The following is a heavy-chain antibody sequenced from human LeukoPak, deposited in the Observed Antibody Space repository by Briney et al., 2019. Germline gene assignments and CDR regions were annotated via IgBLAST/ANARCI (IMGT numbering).Heavy chain of an antibody. CDR2: IYYSGST. J-gene: IGHJ4*02. D-gene: IGHD3-22*01. CDR3: AAVIVVVISLSPHAESFDY. CDR1: GGSISSSSYY. V-gene: IGHV4-39*07. Sequence: SETPSLTCTVSGGSISSSSYYWGWIRQPPGKGLEWIGSIYYSGSTYYNPSLKSRVTISVDTSKNQFSLKLSSVTAADTAVYYCAAVIVVVISLSPHAESFDYWGQGTLVTVSS.